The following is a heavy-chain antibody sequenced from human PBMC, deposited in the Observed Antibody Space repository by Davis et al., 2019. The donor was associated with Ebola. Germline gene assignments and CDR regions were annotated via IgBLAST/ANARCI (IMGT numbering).Heavy chain of an antibody. CDR2: VIVASGDT. J-gene: IGHJ4*02. D-gene: IGHD2-21*02. CDR3: VGEDYNDGACCSFDY. Sequence: SVKVSCKTSGFRFLNSAVQWVRQAPGEGLEWMGWVIVASGDTKYAQNAQGRLTIYTDTSTGTAYMELNSLTTEDTAIYYCVGEDYNDGACCSFDYWGQGTLVTVSS. CDR1: GFRFLNSA. V-gene: IGHV1-58*01.